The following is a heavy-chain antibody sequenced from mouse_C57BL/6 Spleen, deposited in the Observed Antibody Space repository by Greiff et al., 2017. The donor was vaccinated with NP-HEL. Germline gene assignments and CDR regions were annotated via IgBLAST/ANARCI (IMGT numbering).Heavy chain of an antibody. D-gene: IGHD1-1*01. CDR2: IYPSDSET. V-gene: IGHV1-61*01. CDR3: ARVPYYYGSGDWYFDV. Sequence: QVQLQQPGAELVRPGSSVKLSCKASGYTFTSYWMDWVKQRPGQGLEWIGNIYPSDSETHYNQKFKDKATLTVDKSSSTAYMQLSSLTSEDSAVYYCARVPYYYGSGDWYFDVWGTGTTVTVSS. CDR1: GYTFTSYW. J-gene: IGHJ1*03.